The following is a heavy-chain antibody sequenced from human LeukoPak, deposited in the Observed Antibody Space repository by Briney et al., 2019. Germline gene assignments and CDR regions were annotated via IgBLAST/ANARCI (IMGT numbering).Heavy chain of an antibody. D-gene: IGHD3-10*01. CDR3: ARASQDYYGSGSYYRGGDAFDI. Sequence: SVKVSCKTSVGTFLNYAISWVRQAPGQGLEWMGRIIPILGIANYAQKFQARVTLTADKSTSTAYMELSSLRSDDTAVYYCARASQDYYGSGSYYRGGDAFDIWGQGTMVTVSS. CDR1: VGTFLNYA. V-gene: IGHV1-69*04. J-gene: IGHJ3*02. CDR2: IIPILGIA.